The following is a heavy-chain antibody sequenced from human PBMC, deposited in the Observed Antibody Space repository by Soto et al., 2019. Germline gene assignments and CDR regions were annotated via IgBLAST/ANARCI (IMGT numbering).Heavy chain of an antibody. Sequence: QVQLVQSGAEVQKPGSSVKVSCEASGGSFTSYIFTWVRQAPGQGLEWMGRIIPIQGTANYALKFQDRVKITEDKYTNTAYIELKSLRLDDTALYYWAKCLVFVDHADMDVWGKGTTVTVSS. CDR3: AKCLVFVDHADMDV. CDR2: IIPIQGTA. V-gene: IGHV1-69*08. J-gene: IGHJ6*03. D-gene: IGHD2-15*01. CDR1: GGSFTSYI.